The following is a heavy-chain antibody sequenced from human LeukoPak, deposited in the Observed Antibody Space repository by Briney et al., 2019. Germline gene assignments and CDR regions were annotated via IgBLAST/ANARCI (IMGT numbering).Heavy chain of an antibody. Sequence: GGSLRLSCAASGFTVSSNYMSWVRQAPGKGLEWVSVIYSGGSRYYADSVKGRFTISRDNSKNTMYLQMNSLRAEDTAVYYCATPRGSGSYLAFDYWGQGTLVTVSS. V-gene: IGHV3-53*01. CDR2: IYSGGSR. CDR1: GFTVSSNY. D-gene: IGHD1-26*01. CDR3: ATPRGSGSYLAFDY. J-gene: IGHJ4*02.